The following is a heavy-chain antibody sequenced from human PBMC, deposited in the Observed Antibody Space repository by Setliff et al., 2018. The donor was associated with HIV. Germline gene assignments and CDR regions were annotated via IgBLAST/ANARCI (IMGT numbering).Heavy chain of an antibody. CDR2: IYTSGST. CDR3: ARGLDSSGYYYYYYMDV. J-gene: IGHJ6*03. V-gene: IGHV4-4*08. Sequence: KASETLSLTCTVSGGSISSYYWSWIRQPPGKGLEWIGYIYTSGSTNYNPSLKSRVTISVDTSKNQFSLKLSSVTAADTAVYYCARGLDSSGYYYYYYMDVWGKGTTVTVSS. D-gene: IGHD3-22*01. CDR1: GGSISSYY.